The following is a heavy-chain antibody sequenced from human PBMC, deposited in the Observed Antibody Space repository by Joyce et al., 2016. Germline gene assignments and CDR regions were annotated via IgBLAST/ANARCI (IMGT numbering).Heavy chain of an antibody. CDR1: GFIVSSNY. CDR2: ISSGGNT. Sequence: EVQLVESGGGLIQPRRSLRLSCAASGFIVSSNYMSWVRQAPGKGLDWVSVISSGGNTYYADSVKGRFTISRDTSKSTLYLQMNSLRVEDTAVYYCARVSSYYSYAMDVWGQGTTVTVSS. CDR3: ARVSSYYSYAMDV. V-gene: IGHV3-53*01. J-gene: IGHJ6*02.